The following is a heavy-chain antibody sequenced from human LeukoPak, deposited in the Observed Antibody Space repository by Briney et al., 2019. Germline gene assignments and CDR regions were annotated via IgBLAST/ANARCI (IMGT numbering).Heavy chain of an antibody. CDR3: AREFAYDFLTGYYTPHDY. J-gene: IGHJ4*02. V-gene: IGHV1-2*02. CDR1: GYTFTGYY. Sequence: ASVKVSCKASGYTFTGYYMHWVRQAPGQGLEWMGWINPNSGGTNYAQKFQGRVTMTRDTSISTAYMDLSRVRSDDTAVYYCAREFAYDFLTGYYTPHDYRGQGTLITVSS. CDR2: INPNSGGT. D-gene: IGHD3-9*01.